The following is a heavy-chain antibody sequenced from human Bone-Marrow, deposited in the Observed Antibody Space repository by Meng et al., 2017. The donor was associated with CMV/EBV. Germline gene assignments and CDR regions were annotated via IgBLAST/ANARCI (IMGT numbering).Heavy chain of an antibody. D-gene: IGHD3-22*01. CDR3: ARGPPYYVIYYGMDV. V-gene: IGHV3-21*01. Sequence: GGSLRLSCAASGFTFSSYSMNWVRQAPGKGLEWVSSISSSSSYIYYADSVKGRFTISRDNAKNSLYLQMNSLRAEDTAVHYCARGPPYYVIYYGMDVWGQGTTVTVSS. CDR1: GFTFSSYS. CDR2: ISSSSSYI. J-gene: IGHJ6*02.